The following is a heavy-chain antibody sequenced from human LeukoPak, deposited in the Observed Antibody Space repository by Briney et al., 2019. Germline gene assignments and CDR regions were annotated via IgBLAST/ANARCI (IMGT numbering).Heavy chain of an antibody. J-gene: IGHJ6*03. CDR2: ISSSGSTI. CDR1: GFTFSDYY. V-gene: IGHV3-11*04. Sequence: GGSLRLSCAASGFTFSDYYMSWIRQAPGKGLGWVSYISSSGSTIYYADSVKGRFTISRDNAKNSLYLQMNSLRAEDTAVYYCARDQLSRSSSWSNYYYYYMDVWGKGTTVTVSS. CDR3: ARDQLSRSSSWSNYYYYYMDV. D-gene: IGHD6-13*01.